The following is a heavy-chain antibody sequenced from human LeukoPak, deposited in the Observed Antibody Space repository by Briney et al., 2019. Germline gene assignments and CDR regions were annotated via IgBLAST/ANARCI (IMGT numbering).Heavy chain of an antibody. CDR3: VKGFVHPTYYFDY. CDR2: ITGSGDGT. J-gene: IGHJ4*02. D-gene: IGHD3-10*01. V-gene: IGHV3-23*01. CDR1: GFTFSNYA. Sequence: GGSLRLSCAASGFTFSNYAMMWVRQAPGKRLEWVSSITGSGDGTYYADSVRGRFTISRDNSENTLYLQPNSLRADDTAVYFCVKGFVHPTYYFDYWGQGTLVTVSS.